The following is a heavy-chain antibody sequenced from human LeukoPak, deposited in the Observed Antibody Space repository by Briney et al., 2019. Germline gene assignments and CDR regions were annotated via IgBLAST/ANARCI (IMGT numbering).Heavy chain of an antibody. Sequence: PGGSLRLSCAASGFTFCNYFMNWFPQSPGKGLEWVSVMSGSGEEIHYADSVDGRFTHSRDNSKNILSLQMNSLRVEDTAVYFCDQYGQRLPEYWGQGVMVTVS. V-gene: IGHV3-23*01. CDR1: GFTFCNYF. CDR2: MSGSGEEI. D-gene: IGHD6-19*01. CDR3: DQYGQRLPEY. J-gene: IGHJ4*02.